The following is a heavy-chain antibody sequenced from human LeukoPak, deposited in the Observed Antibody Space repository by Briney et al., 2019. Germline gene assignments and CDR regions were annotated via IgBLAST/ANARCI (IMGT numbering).Heavy chain of an antibody. J-gene: IGHJ6*02. Sequence: ASVKVSCKASGHTFTSYGISWVRQAPGQGLEWMGWISAYNGNTNYAQKLQGRVTMTTDTSTSTAYMELRSLRSDDTAVYYCARVLIVVVASRQYYYGMDVWGQGTTVTVSS. CDR3: ARVLIVVVASRQYYYGMDV. CDR1: GHTFTSYG. D-gene: IGHD2-15*01. V-gene: IGHV1-18*01. CDR2: ISAYNGNT.